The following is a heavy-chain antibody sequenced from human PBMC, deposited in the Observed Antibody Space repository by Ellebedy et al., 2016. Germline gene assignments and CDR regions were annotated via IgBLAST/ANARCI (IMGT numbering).Heavy chain of an antibody. Sequence: GGSLRLSCAASGFSFSTYWMHWVREAPGKGLMWISSISPDGGSVRYADSVKGRFTISRDNAKNTVYLQLNSLRVEDTAVYYCARGVGSGWFDPWGQGTLVTVSS. D-gene: IGHD2-15*01. CDR1: GFSFSTYW. V-gene: IGHV3-74*01. CDR2: ISPDGGSV. CDR3: ARGVGSGWFDP. J-gene: IGHJ5*02.